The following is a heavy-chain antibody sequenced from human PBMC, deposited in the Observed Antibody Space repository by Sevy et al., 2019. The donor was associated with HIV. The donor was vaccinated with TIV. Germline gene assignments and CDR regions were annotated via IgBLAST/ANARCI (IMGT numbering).Heavy chain of an antibody. CDR3: ARSNGYSSSWYYDYYYYGMDV. J-gene: IGHJ6*02. CDR1: GFTFSSYW. Sequence: LSLTCAASGFTFSSYWMSWVRQAPGKGLEWVANIKQDGSEKYYVDSVKGRFTISRDNAKNSLYLQMNSLRAEDTAVYYCARSNGYSSSWYYDYYYYGMDVWGQGTTVTVSS. D-gene: IGHD6-13*01. CDR2: IKQDGSEK. V-gene: IGHV3-7*03.